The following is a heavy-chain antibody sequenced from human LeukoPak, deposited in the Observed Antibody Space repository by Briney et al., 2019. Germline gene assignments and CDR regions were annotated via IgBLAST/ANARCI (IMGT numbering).Heavy chain of an antibody. Sequence: GGSLRLSCAASGFTFSSYAMSWVRQAPGKGLEWVSAISGSGGSTYYADSVKGRFTISRDNSKNTLYLQMNSLRAEDTAVYYCASHYYDSSGYYPAEYFQHWGQGTPVTVSS. D-gene: IGHD3-22*01. V-gene: IGHV3-23*01. J-gene: IGHJ1*01. CDR1: GFTFSSYA. CDR3: ASHYYDSSGYYPAEYFQH. CDR2: ISGSGGST.